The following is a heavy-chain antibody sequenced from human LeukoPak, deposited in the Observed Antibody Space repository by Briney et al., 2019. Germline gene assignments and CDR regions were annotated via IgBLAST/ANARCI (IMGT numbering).Heavy chain of an antibody. CDR1: GGSFSGYY. Sequence: PSETLSLTCAVYGGSFSGYYWSWIRQPPGKGLEWIGEINHSGSTNYNPSLKSRVTISVDTSKNQFSLKLSSVTAADTAVYYCARRPGYCSGGSCYYGGAFDIWGQGTMVTVSS. D-gene: IGHD2-15*01. V-gene: IGHV4-34*01. J-gene: IGHJ3*02. CDR3: ARRPGYCSGGSCYYGGAFDI. CDR2: INHSGST.